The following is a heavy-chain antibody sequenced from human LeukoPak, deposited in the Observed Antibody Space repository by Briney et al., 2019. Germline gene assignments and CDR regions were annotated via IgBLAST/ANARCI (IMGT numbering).Heavy chain of an antibody. CDR2: IYHSGST. V-gene: IGHV4-30-2*01. J-gene: IGHJ3*02. CDR1: GGSISSGGYY. CDR3: ARVRVGATNDAFDI. Sequence: SETLSLTCTVSGGSISSGGYYWSWIRQPPGKGLEWIGYIYHSGSTYYNPSLKSRVTISVDRSKNQFSLKLSSVTAADTAEYYCARVRVGATNDAFDIWGQGTMVTVSS. D-gene: IGHD1-26*01.